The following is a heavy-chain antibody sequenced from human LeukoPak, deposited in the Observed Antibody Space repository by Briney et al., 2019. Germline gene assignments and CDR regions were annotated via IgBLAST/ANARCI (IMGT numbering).Heavy chain of an antibody. Sequence: GGPLGFPCEASGFTFSNLPMGGFRQAQGRDRNGFQGISAGADRTYYSDSVRGRFTLSRDNSKEALFLQMNSLRAEDAAVYFCVKGGVSIIREPVHWGQGTLVTVAS. J-gene: IGHJ4*02. CDR3: VKGGVSIIREPVH. CDR2: ISAGADRT. V-gene: IGHV3-23*01. D-gene: IGHD1-26*01. CDR1: GFTFSNLP.